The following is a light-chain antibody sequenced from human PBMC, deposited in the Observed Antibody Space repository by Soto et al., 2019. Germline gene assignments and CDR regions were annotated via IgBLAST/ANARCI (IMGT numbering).Light chain of an antibody. CDR1: SSDVGGYRY. V-gene: IGLV2-14*01. CDR3: SSYKSGSNYV. Sequence: QSVLTQPASVSGSPGQSITISCTGTSSDVGGYRYVSWYQQHPGKAPKLMIYEVSNRPSGVSNRFSGSKSGNTASLTISGLQAEYEADYYCSSYKSGSNYVFGTGTKVTVL. CDR2: EVS. J-gene: IGLJ1*01.